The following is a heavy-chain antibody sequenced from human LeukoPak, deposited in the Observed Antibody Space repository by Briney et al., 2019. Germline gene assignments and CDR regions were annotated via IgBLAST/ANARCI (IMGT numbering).Heavy chain of an antibody. Sequence: PSETLSLTCTVSGGSIGGYYWSWIRQPPGKGLEWIGYIYDSGSTNYNPSLKSRVTIAVDTSRNQFSLKLTSVTAADTAMYYCARLYSTSWYYFDYWGQGTLVTVSS. J-gene: IGHJ4*02. D-gene: IGHD4-11*01. CDR2: IYDSGST. CDR3: ARLYSTSWYYFDY. CDR1: GGSIGGYY. V-gene: IGHV4-59*08.